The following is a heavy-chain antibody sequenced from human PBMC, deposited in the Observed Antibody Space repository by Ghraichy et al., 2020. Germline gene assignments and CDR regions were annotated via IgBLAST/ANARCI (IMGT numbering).Heavy chain of an antibody. CDR1: GGSISSYY. D-gene: IGHD3-9*01. J-gene: IGHJ4*02. CDR2: IYYSGST. CDR3: ARGRYFDGMGYYFDY. V-gene: IGHV4-59*01. Sequence: SQTLSLTCTVSGGSISSYYWSWIRQPPGKGLEWIGYIYYSGSTNYNPSLKSRVTISVDTSKNQFSLKLSSVTAADTAVYYCARGRYFDGMGYYFDYWGQGTLVTVSS.